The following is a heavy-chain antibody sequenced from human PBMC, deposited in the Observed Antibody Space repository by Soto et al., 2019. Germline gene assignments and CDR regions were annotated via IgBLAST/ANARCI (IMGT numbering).Heavy chain of an antibody. CDR1: EFTFSSYT. CDR3: ARGDYGMDV. V-gene: IGHV3-48*02. Sequence: EVQLVESGGGLVQPGGSLRLSCAASEFTFSSYTMNWFRQAPGKGLEWVSYISSSSSTVYYADSVKGRFTISRDSAKNSLYLQMNSLRDEDTAVYYCARGDYGMDVWGQGTTVTVSS. J-gene: IGHJ6*02. CDR2: ISSSSSTV.